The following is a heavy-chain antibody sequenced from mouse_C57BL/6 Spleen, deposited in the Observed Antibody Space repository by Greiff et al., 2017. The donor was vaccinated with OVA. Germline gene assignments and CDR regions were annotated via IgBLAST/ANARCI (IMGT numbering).Heavy chain of an antibody. J-gene: IGHJ2*01. CDR3: ARDHGSPYYFDY. V-gene: IGHV3-6*01. CDR1: GYSITSGYY. CDR2: ISYDGSN. Sequence: EVHLVESGPGLVKPSQSLSLTCSVTGYSITSGYYWNWIRQFPGNKLEWMGYISYDGSNNYNPSLKNRISITRDTSKNQFFLKLNSVTTEDTATYYCARDHGSPYYFDYWGQGTTLTVSS. D-gene: IGHD1-1*01.